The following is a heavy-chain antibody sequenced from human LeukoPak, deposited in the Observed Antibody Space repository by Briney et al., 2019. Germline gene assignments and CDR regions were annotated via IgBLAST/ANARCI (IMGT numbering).Heavy chain of an antibody. CDR2: FNPNSGGT. D-gene: IGHD3-22*01. V-gene: IGHV1-2*02. J-gene: IGHJ4*02. CDR3: ARDRPGYYYDSSGYSDY. CDR1: GYTFTGYY. Sequence: ASVKVSCKASGYTFTGYYMHWVRQAPGQGLEWMGWFNPNSGGTNYAQKFQGRVTMTRDTSISTAYMELSRLRSDDTAVYYCARDRPGYYYDSSGYSDYWGQGTLVTVSS.